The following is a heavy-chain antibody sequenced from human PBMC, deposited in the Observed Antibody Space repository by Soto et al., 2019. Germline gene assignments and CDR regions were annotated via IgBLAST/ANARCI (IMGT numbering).Heavy chain of an antibody. D-gene: IGHD6-6*01. J-gene: IGHJ4*02. CDR3: ARGVRSSSPDFDY. V-gene: IGHV3-21*01. Sequence: EVQLVESGGGLVKPGGSLRLSCTASGFTFSRYNMNWVRQAPGKGLEWVSSISSSNSYIYYADSVKDRFTISRDNAKNALYLQMNSLRVEDTDVYYCARGVRSSSPDFDYWGQGTLVTVSS. CDR1: GFTFSRYN. CDR2: ISSSNSYI.